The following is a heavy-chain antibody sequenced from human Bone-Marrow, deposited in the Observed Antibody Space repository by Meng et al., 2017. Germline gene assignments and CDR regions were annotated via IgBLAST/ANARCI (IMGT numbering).Heavy chain of an antibody. CDR3: AREWGTLATAADDY. D-gene: IGHD6-13*01. J-gene: IGHJ4*02. CDR1: GGSISASSFY. V-gene: IGHV4-39*07. CDR2: LHDSGST. Sequence: LQLQDAGPGLGKPSETLSLTCNVSGGSISASSFYWGWIRQAPGKGLEWIGTLHDSGSTYYNPSLKSRVTISADTSNSQFSLKLSSVTAADTAVYYCAREWGTLATAADDYWGQGTLVTVSS.